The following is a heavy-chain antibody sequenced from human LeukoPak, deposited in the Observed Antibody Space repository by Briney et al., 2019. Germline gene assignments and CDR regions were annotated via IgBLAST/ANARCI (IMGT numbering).Heavy chain of an antibody. J-gene: IGHJ4*02. CDR1: GGTFSSYA. CDR2: IIPIFGTA. CDR3: ASWSQTYYYDSSDYQFDY. V-gene: IGHV1-69*05. Sequence: ASVKVSCKASGGTFSSYAISWVRQAPGQGLEWMGGIIPIFGTANYAQKFQGRVTLTTDESTSTAYMELSSLRSEDTAVYYCASWSQTYYYDSSDYQFDYWGQGTLVTVSS. D-gene: IGHD3-22*01.